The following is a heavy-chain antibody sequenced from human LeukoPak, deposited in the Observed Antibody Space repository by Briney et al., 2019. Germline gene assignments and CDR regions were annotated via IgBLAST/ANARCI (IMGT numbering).Heavy chain of an antibody. D-gene: IGHD3-10*01. CDR2: IYTSGST. V-gene: IGHV4-4*07. J-gene: IGHJ4*02. CDR1: GGSISSYY. Sequence: SETLSLTCTVSGGSISSYYWSWIRQPAGKGLEWIGRIYTSGSTNYNPSLKSRVTMSVDTSKSQFSLKLSSVTAADTAVYYCARDARGITMVRGAQGPYYFDYWGQGTLVTVSS. CDR3: ARDARGITMVRGAQGPYYFDY.